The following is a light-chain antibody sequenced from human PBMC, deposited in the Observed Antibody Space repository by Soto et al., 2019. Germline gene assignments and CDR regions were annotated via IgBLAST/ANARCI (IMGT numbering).Light chain of an antibody. CDR3: QSFDSGLSGSWV. V-gene: IGLV1-40*01. Sequence: QSVLTQPPSVSGAPGQTVTISCTGSSSNIGAGFDVHWYQQVPGTAPKLLIYGNINRPSGVPDRFSGSKSGTSASLAITGLQAEDEADYFCQSFDSGLSGSWVFGGGTKLTVL. J-gene: IGLJ3*02. CDR1: SSNIGAGFD. CDR2: GNI.